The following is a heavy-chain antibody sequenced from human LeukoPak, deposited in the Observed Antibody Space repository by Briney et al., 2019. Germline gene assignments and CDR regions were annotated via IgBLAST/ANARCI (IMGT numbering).Heavy chain of an antibody. D-gene: IGHD6-19*01. CDR3: ARDKSSGLYWFDP. CDR2: IYYSGST. Sequence: SETLSLTCTVSGGSISSYYWSWIRQPPGKGLERIGYIYYSGSTNYNPSLKSRVTISVDTSKNQFSLKLSSVTAADTAVYYCARDKSSGLYWFDPWGQGTLVTVSS. V-gene: IGHV4-59*01. J-gene: IGHJ5*02. CDR1: GGSISSYY.